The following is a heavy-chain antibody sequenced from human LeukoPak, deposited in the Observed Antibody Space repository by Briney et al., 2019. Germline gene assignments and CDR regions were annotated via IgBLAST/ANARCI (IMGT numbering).Heavy chain of an antibody. V-gene: IGHV4-34*01. J-gene: IGHJ4*02. CDR1: GGSFSDYF. CDR2: VNQGGSV. Sequence: SETLSLTCAVYGGSFSDYFWTWIRQPPEKGLEWIGEVNQGGSVNYNPSLKSRVTISVDTSKNQFSLKLSSVTAADTAVYYCARGRVYWGQGTLVTVSS. CDR3: ARGRVY.